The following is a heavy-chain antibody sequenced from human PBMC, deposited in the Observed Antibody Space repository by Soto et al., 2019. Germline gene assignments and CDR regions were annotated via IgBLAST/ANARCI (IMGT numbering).Heavy chain of an antibody. J-gene: IGHJ4*02. CDR1: GLTFSNYG. Sequence: GGSLRLSCAASGLTFSNYGMSWVRQAPGKGLEWVSFISGSGASTYYADSVKGRFTISRDNSKNPLYLQLTRLRAEATAVYYCTKDCSAGTCYLDPDYWGQGTLVTVS. CDR2: ISGSGAST. D-gene: IGHD2-15*01. CDR3: TKDCSAGTCYLDPDY. V-gene: IGHV3-23*01.